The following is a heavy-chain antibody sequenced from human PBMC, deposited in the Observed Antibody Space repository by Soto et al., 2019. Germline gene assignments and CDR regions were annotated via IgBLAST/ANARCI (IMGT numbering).Heavy chain of an antibody. D-gene: IGHD6-6*01. CDR2: XXXTGRNK. J-gene: IGHJ6*02. CDR3: AKVIRADSTSSNFYYYSGLDV. CDR1: GFTFRTYG. Sequence: QVQLVESGGXXVQPGRSLRLSCAASGFTFRTYGMHWVRQAPGKGXXXXXXXXXTGRNKYYADSVKGRFTISRDNSRDTLFLQMNSLRGEDTAIYYCAKVIRADSTSSNFYYYSGLDVWGQGTTVTVSS. V-gene: IGHV3-30*18.